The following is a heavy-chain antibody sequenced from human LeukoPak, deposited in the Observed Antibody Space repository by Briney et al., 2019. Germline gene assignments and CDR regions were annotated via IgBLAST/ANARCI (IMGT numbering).Heavy chain of an antibody. D-gene: IGHD5-18*01. CDR2: INHSGST. CDR1: GGSFSGYY. V-gene: IGHV4-34*01. J-gene: IGHJ5*02. CDR3: ARDSEKDVDTATVFDP. Sequence: SETLSLTCAVYGGSFSGYYWSWIRQPPGKGLEWIGEINHSGSTNYNPSLKSPVTISVYPSKNQFSLKLSSLTAADTAVYYCARDSEKDVDTATVFDPWGQGTLVTVSS.